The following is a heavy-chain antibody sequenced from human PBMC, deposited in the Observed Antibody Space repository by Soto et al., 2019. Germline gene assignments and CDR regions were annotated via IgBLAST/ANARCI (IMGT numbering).Heavy chain of an antibody. Sequence: GRSLRLSCAASGFTFSNYAMSWVRQAPGKGLEWVSVISGSGGSTYYADSVKGRFAISRDNSKNTLYLQMNSLRAEDTAVYYCAKDRVNYYYNYMDVWGKGTTVTVSS. CDR1: GFTFSNYA. CDR2: ISGSGGST. V-gene: IGHV3-23*01. J-gene: IGHJ6*03. D-gene: IGHD3-10*01. CDR3: AKDRVNYYYNYMDV.